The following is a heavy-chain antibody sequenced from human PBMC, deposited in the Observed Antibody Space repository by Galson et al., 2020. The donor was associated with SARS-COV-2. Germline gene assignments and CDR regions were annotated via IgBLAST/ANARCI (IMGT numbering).Heavy chain of an antibody. CDR1: GFIFDNYA. Sequence: GGSLRLSCAASGFIFDNYAMSWVRQTPGKGLEWVSAISGSGDGDSTFSADFVRGRFTISRDNSKNRLYLQINSLSADDTAVYYCVKSPFEGCFFPWYGMDVWGQGATVTVSS. CDR3: VKSPFEGCFFPWYGMDV. CDR2: ISGSGDGDST. V-gene: IGHV3-23*01. J-gene: IGHJ6*02. D-gene: IGHD2-8*01.